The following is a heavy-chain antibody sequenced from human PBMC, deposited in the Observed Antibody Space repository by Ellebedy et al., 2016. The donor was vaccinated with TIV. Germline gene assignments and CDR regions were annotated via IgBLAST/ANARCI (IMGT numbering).Heavy chain of an antibody. V-gene: IGHV1-18*01. CDR2: IGAYNGNT. D-gene: IGHD3-10*01. Sequence: AASVKVSCKASGYSLTSTGISWVRQAPGQGLEWMGWIGAYNGNTNYAQKFQGRVTMTTDTSTSTVYMDLRSLRSDDTAVYYCARGLWFGELDVWGQGTTVTVSS. J-gene: IGHJ6*02. CDR1: GYSLTSTG. CDR3: ARGLWFGELDV.